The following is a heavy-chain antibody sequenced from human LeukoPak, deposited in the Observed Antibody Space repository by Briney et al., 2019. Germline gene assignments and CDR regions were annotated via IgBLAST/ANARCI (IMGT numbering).Heavy chain of an antibody. Sequence: GGSLRLSCTASGFTFGDYAMSWVRQAPGKGLEWVGFIRSKAYGGTTEYAASVKGRFTISRDDSKSIAYLQMNSLKTEDTAVYNCTRDMLRFLEWTFDYWGQGTLVTVSS. CDR3: TRDMLRFLEWTFDY. CDR1: GFTFGDYA. CDR2: IRSKAYGGTT. J-gene: IGHJ4*02. D-gene: IGHD3-3*01. V-gene: IGHV3-49*04.